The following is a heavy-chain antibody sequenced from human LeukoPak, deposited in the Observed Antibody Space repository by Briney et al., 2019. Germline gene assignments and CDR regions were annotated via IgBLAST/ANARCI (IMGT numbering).Heavy chain of an antibody. CDR1: GYTFTGYY. D-gene: IGHD6-19*01. CDR2: TNPNSGGT. V-gene: IGHV1-2*02. CDR3: AKSKRGIAVAEDY. Sequence: ASVKVSCKASGYTFTGYYMHWVRQAPGQGLEWMGWTNPNSGGTNYAQKFQGRVTMTRDTSISTAYMELSRLRSDDTAVYYCAKSKRGIAVAEDYWGQGTLVTVSS. J-gene: IGHJ4*02.